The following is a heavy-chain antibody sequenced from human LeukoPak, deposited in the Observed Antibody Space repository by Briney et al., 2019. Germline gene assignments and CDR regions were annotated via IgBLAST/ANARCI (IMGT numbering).Heavy chain of an antibody. CDR2: IYTSGST. CDR1: GGSISSYY. J-gene: IGHJ5*02. CDR3: ARDRYGSGSYYKSWFDP. D-gene: IGHD3-10*01. Sequence: SETLSLTCTVSGGSISSYYWSWIRQPAGKGLEWIGRIYTSGSTNYNPSLKSRVTMSVDTSKNQFSLRLSSVTAADTAVYYCARDRYGSGSYYKSWFDPWDQGTLVTVSS. V-gene: IGHV4-4*07.